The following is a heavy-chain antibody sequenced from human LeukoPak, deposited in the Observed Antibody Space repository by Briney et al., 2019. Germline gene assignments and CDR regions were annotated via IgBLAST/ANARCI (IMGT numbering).Heavy chain of an antibody. CDR2: MTPHSGKT. V-gene: IGHV1-8*01. CDR3: ARGSRDGYNAKTYYYYYMDV. Sequence: ASVDFSYKASGSSFTSSDINWLRPASGRRHEWIGWMTPHSGKTGYAQKFQGRVTMTRNTSISTAYMELSSLRSEDTAVYYCARGSRDGYNAKTYYYYYMDVWGKGTTVTVSS. D-gene: IGHD5-24*01. CDR1: GSSFTSSD. J-gene: IGHJ6*03.